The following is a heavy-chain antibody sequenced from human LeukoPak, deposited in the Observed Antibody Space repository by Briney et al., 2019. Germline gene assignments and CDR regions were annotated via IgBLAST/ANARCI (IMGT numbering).Heavy chain of an antibody. CDR3: ARLTPMITFGGVIVPFDY. CDR1: GGSISNSNSY. Sequence: SETLSLTCTVSGGSISNSNSYWAWMRQPPGKGLAWIGSIYDSGSTHYNPSLTSRVTISVDTSKIQFSLKFISVTAADTAVYYCARLTPMITFGGVIVPFDYWGQGTLVTVSS. CDR2: IYDSGST. V-gene: IGHV4-39*01. D-gene: IGHD3-16*02. J-gene: IGHJ4*02.